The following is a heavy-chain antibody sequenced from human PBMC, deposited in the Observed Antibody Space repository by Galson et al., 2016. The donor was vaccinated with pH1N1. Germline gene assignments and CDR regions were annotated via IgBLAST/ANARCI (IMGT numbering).Heavy chain of an antibody. V-gene: IGHV4-31*03. CDR3: ARAQAAADPYYYYYMDV. Sequence: TLSLTCTVSGGSISSGGYYWSWIRQHPGKGLEWIGYIYYSGSTYSNPSLKSRVTISVDTSKNQFSLKLSSVTAADTAVYYCARAQAAADPYYYYYMDVWGKGTTVTVSS. D-gene: IGHD6-13*01. CDR2: IYYSGST. J-gene: IGHJ6*03. CDR1: GGSISSGGYY.